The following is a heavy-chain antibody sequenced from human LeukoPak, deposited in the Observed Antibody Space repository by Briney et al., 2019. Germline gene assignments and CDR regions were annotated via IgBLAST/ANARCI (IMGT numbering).Heavy chain of an antibody. D-gene: IGHD3-10*01. J-gene: IGHJ1*01. CDR1: GYTFTGQY. CDR3: ARGGSYSEYLQH. Sequence: GASVKVSCKTSGYTFTGQYLHWVRQAPGQGLEWMGWINTNSGGTKSAQKFQGRVTMTRDTSISTAYLELNRLTSDDTARYYCARGGSYSEYLQHWGQGTLVTVSS. V-gene: IGHV1-2*02. CDR2: INTNSGGT.